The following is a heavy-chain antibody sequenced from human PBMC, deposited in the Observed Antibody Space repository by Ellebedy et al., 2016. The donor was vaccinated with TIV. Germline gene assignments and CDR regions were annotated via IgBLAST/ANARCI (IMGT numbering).Heavy chain of an antibody. CDR2: ISGSGGST. V-gene: IGHV3-23*01. D-gene: IGHD6-13*01. Sequence: GGSLRLSCAASGFTFSSYAMRWVRQAPGKGLEWVSGISGSGGSTYYAYSVKGRFTIARDNSKNTLYLQMNSLRAEDTDVYYCAKGSWAAAGTGDADYWGQGTLVTVSS. CDR3: AKGSWAAAGTGDADY. J-gene: IGHJ4*02. CDR1: GFTFSSYA.